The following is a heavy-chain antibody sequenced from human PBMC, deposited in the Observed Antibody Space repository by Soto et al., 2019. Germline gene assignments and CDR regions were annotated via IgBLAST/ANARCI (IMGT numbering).Heavy chain of an antibody. V-gene: IGHV1-3*01. Sequence: QLVQSGAEVKKPGASVKISCKASGYTFTSYAMHWVRQAPGQRLEWMGWINAGNGYTKYSQKFQGRVTVTRDTSASTAYMELSSLRSEDTAVYYCATAGDDCSTTTCYVIDYWGQGTLVTVSS. J-gene: IGHJ4*02. CDR2: INAGNGYT. CDR3: ATAGDDCSTTTCYVIDY. D-gene: IGHD2-2*01. CDR1: GYTFTSYA.